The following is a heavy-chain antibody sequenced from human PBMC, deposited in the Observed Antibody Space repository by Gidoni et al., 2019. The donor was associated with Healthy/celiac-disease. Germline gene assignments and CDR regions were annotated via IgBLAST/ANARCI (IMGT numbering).Heavy chain of an antibody. CDR1: GSTFDDYA. D-gene: IGHD3-16*01. Sequence: EVQLVESGGGLVQPGRSLRLSWAAAGSTFDDYAMPWARQAPGKGLEWVSGISWNSGSIGYADSVKGRFTISRDNAKNSLYLQMNSLRAEDTALYYCAKDMGLYYYYGMDVWGQGPTVTVSS. CDR3: AKDMGLYYYYGMDV. J-gene: IGHJ6*02. CDR2: ISWNSGSI. V-gene: IGHV3-9*01.